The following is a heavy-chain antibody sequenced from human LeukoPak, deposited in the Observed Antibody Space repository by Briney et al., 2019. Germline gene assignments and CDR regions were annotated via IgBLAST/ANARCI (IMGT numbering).Heavy chain of an antibody. V-gene: IGHV3-21*01. Sequence: PGGSLRLSCAASEFTFRSYAMNWVRQAPGKGLEWVSSISSGSTDIYYADSVKGRFTISRDNAKNSVYLHMNSLRAEDTAVYYCARDLGPHSSSPNSGAFDIWGQGTMVTVSS. CDR2: ISSGSTDI. J-gene: IGHJ3*02. D-gene: IGHD6-6*01. CDR1: EFTFRSYA. CDR3: ARDLGPHSSSPNSGAFDI.